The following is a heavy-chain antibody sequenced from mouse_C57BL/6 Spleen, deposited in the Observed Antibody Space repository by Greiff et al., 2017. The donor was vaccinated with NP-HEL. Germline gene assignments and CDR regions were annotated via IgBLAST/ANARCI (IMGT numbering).Heavy chain of an antibody. CDR2: ISSGGSYT. CDR3: ARVVTTVVATRDWYFDV. J-gene: IGHJ1*03. CDR1: GFTFSSYG. D-gene: IGHD1-1*01. V-gene: IGHV5-6*01. Sequence: EVQLVESGGDLVKPGGSLKLSCAASGFTFSSYGMSWVRQTPDKRLEWVATISSGGSYTYYPDSVKGRFTISRDNAKNTLYLQMSSLKSEDTAMYYCARVVTTVVATRDWYFDVWGTGTTVTVSS.